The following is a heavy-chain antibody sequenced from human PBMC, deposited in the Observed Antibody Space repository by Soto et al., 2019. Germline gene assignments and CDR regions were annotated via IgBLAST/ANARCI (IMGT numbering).Heavy chain of an antibody. Sequence: SETLSLTCAVSGASISSTNWWSWVRQPPGKGLEWIGEIYYSGSTNYNPSLKSRVTISVDKSNKQFSLRLSSVTAADTAVYYCASGYNVITGWYVADYWGQGTLVTVSS. D-gene: IGHD6-19*01. CDR1: GASISSTNW. V-gene: IGHV4-4*02. CDR2: IYYSGST. CDR3: ASGYNVITGWYVADY. J-gene: IGHJ4*02.